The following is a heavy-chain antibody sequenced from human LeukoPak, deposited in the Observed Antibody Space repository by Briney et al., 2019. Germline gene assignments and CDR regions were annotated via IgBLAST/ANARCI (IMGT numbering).Heavy chain of an antibody. CDR3: ARASYDILTGYNWFDP. CDR2: ISSNGGST. J-gene: IGHJ5*02. CDR1: GSTFSSYV. V-gene: IGHV3-64*01. D-gene: IGHD3-9*01. Sequence: GGSRRLSLAAPGSTFSSYVMNGVRKPPGKGREFVSPISSNGGSTYYANSVKGRFTISRDNSKNTLYLQMGSLRAEDMAVYYCARASYDILTGYNWFDPWGQGTLVTVSS.